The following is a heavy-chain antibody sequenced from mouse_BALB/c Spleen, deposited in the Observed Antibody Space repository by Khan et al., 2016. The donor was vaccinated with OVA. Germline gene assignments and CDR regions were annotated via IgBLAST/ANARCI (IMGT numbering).Heavy chain of an antibody. CDR1: GFTFSSYG. J-gene: IGHJ4*01. CDR3: ARPPSYYEGSAMDY. D-gene: IGHD2-12*01. V-gene: IGHV5-6*01. CDR2: ISSGGSYT. Sequence: EVQLVESGGDLVKPGGSLKLSCAASGFTFSSYGMSWVRQTPDKRLEWVAAISSGGSYTYYPDSLKGRLTIFRDNAKNTMYLQMSSLESDNTAIFYCARPPSYYEGSAMDYWGQGTSVTVSS.